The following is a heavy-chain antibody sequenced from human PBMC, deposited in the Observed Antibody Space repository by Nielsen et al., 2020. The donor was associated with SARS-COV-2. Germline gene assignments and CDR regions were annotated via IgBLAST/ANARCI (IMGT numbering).Heavy chain of an antibody. CDR1: GFSFSIYS. Sequence: GGSLRLSCRASGFSFSIYSMNWVRQAPGKGLEWVSYITSTSNTIYYADSVKGRFTISRDNADNSLYLQMDSPRDEDTAVYYCARDSPSMAARRLYYFDYWGQGTLVAVSS. D-gene: IGHD6-6*01. CDR3: ARDSPSMAARRLYYFDY. CDR2: ITSTSNTI. V-gene: IGHV3-48*02. J-gene: IGHJ4*02.